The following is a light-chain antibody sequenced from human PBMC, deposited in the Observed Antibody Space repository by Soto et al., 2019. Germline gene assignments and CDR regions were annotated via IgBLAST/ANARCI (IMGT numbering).Light chain of an antibody. Sequence: ETVLTQSPGTLSLSPGERATLSCRASQSVSSNSLAWFQQKPDPAHRLLIFGASSMATGIPDRFSGSGSVTDFTLTLSRLETEDLAVYYCQQYGASPLTFGQGTKVEIK. CDR2: GAS. J-gene: IGKJ1*01. V-gene: IGKV3-20*01. CDR1: QSVSSNS. CDR3: QQYGASPLT.